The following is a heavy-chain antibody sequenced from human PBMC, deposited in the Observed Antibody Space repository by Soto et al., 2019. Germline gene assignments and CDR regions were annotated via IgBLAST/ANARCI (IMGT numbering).Heavy chain of an antibody. Sequence: LRLSCAASGFTFSGSAMHWVRQASGKGLEWVGRIRSKANSYATAYAASVKGRFTISRDDSKNTAYLQMNSLKTEDTAVYYCTRLGYSYGEHFDYWGQGTLVTVSS. D-gene: IGHD5-18*01. V-gene: IGHV3-73*01. CDR3: TRLGYSYGEHFDY. CDR2: IRSKANSYAT. J-gene: IGHJ4*02. CDR1: GFTFSGSA.